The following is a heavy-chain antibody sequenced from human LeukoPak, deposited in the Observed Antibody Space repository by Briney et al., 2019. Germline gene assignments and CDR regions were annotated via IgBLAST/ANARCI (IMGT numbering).Heavy chain of an antibody. CDR2: IYHSGST. J-gene: IGHJ3*02. D-gene: IGHD3-22*01. CDR1: GYSISSGYY. CDR3: ARNGAYYDSSGYSDHDAFDI. Sequence: PSETLSLTCTVSGYSISSGYYWGWIRQPPGKGLEWIGSIYHSGSTYYNPSLKSRVTISVDTSKNQFSLKLSSVTAADTAVYYCARNGAYYDSSGYSDHDAFDIWGQGTMVTVSS. V-gene: IGHV4-38-2*02.